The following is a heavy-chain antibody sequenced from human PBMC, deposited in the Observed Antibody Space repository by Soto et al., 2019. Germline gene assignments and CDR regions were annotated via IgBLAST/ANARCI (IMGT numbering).Heavy chain of an antibody. Sequence: PSETLSLTCTVSGGSVSIGSHYWSWIRQPPGKGLEWIAYIYHSGSTDYNPSLKSRVSISVDLSKNQFSLRLDSVTAADTAVYYCARYTHIVVVPAAIVGDGMDVWGQGTTVTVSS. CDR3: ARYTHIVVVPAAIVGDGMDV. D-gene: IGHD2-2*01. V-gene: IGHV4-61*01. CDR2: IYHSGST. CDR1: GGSVSIGSHY. J-gene: IGHJ6*02.